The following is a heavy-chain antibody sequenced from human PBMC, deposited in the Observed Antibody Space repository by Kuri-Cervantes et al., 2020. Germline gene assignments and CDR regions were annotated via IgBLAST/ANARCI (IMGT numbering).Heavy chain of an antibody. Sequence: GESLKISCAASGIIFNTYTMGWVRQAPGKGLEWVSAISDSGVNTYYADYVKGRFTVSRDNSKNILYLQMNSLRADDTAVYYCATRNSIHYFDYWGQGTLVTVSS. CDR2: ISDSGVNT. CDR1: GIIFNTYT. D-gene: IGHD1/OR15-1a*01. J-gene: IGHJ4*02. CDR3: ATRNSIHYFDY. V-gene: IGHV3-23*01.